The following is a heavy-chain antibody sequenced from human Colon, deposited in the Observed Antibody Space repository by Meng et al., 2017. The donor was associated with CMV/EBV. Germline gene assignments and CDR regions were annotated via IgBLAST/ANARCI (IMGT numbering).Heavy chain of an antibody. J-gene: IGHJ4*02. Sequence: QVQLQQSGPGLVKPSQILSPTCAISGDSVSSNSVAWAWIRQSPSRGLEWLGRTYYRSKWYNDYAMFVKSRITISQDTSKNQFSLQLNSVTPEDTAVYYCARHNGGTYRFDCWGQGTLVTVSS. D-gene: IGHD1-26*01. CDR2: TYYRSKWYN. V-gene: IGHV6-1*01. CDR3: ARHNGGTYRFDC. CDR1: GDSVSSNSVA.